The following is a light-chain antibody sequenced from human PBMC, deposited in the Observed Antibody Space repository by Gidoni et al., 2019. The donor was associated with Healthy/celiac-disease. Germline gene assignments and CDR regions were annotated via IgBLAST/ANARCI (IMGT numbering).Light chain of an antibody. J-gene: IGKJ5*01. CDR1: QSVSSY. V-gene: IGKV3-11*01. CDR3: QQRSNWPRLIT. Sequence: EIVLTQSPATLSLSPGERATLSCRASQSVSSYVAWYQQKPGQAPRLLIYDASNRATGIPARFSGSGSCTDFTLTISSLEPEDFAVYYCQQRSNWPRLITFGQGTRLEIK. CDR2: DAS.